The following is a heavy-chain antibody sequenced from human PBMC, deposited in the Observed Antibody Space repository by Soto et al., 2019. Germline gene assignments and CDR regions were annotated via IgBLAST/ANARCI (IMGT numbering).Heavy chain of an antibody. V-gene: IGHV3-72*01. D-gene: IGHD1-7*01. CDR2: TRNKANSYTT. J-gene: IGHJ4*02. CDR1: GFTFSDHY. Sequence: EVQLVESGGGLVQPGGSLRLSCAASGFTFSDHYMDWVRQAPGKGLEWVGRTRNKANSYTTEYAASVKGRFTISRDDSKNSLYPQMNSLKTEDTAVYYCASGITGTTGSDYWGQGTLVTVSS. CDR3: ASGITGTTGSDY.